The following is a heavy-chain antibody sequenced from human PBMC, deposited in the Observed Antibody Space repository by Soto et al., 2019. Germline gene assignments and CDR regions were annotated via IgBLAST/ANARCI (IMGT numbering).Heavy chain of an antibody. J-gene: IGHJ4*02. CDR3: TRDRGGSGWPELDC. D-gene: IGHD6-19*01. Sequence: EVQLLESGGGLGQPGGSLRLSCTASGFTFRSYIMNWVRQAPGKVLEWISTITADGGGTFYADSVKGRFTITRDNSKDTLYLQMDTLRAEDTALYYCTRDRGGSGWPELDCWGQGTQVTVSS. V-gene: IGHV3-23*01. CDR1: GFTFRSYI. CDR2: ITADGGGT.